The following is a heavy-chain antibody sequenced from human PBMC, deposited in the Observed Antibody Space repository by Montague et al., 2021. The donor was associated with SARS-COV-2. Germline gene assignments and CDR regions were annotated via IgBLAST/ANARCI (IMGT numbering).Heavy chain of an antibody. CDR2: IYYSGGI. CDR3: ARAVSVRRAVNWFDP. CDR1: GGSMSDHY. D-gene: IGHD3-10*01. V-gene: IGHV4-59*11. Sequence: SETLSLTCTFSGGSMSDHYWSWIRQPPGKGLEWLAYIYYSGGINSNASLKSRGTMSVDTSKTQFSLLLTSVTAAAAAVYYCARAVSVRRAVNWFDPWGQGTLVTVSS. J-gene: IGHJ5*02.